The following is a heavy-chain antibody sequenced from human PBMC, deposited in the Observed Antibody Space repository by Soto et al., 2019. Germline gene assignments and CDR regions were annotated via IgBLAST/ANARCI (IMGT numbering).Heavy chain of an antibody. J-gene: IGHJ4*02. CDR1: GGTFVRHV. V-gene: IGHV1-69*09. D-gene: IGHD2-2*01. Sequence: QVQLVQSGAEVKKPESSVKVSCKTSGGTFVRHVISWVRQAPGQGPEWMGKINPLSGISNYAQKFQDRVTFTADTDSSTAYMELSSLRSDDTAVYYCATPACAATWCSPSHNLDHWGQGTLVTDSS. CDR2: INPLSGIS. CDR3: ATPACAATWCSPSHNLDH.